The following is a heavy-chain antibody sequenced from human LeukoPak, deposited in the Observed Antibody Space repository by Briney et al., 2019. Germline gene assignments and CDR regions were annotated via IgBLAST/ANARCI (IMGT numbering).Heavy chain of an antibody. CDR3: ARQGGSLNYHFNYLDV. CDR1: GFTFSTYV. V-gene: IGHV3-30*10. J-gene: IGHJ6*03. D-gene: IGHD4-11*01. Sequence: RPGGSLRLSCAASGFTFSTYVVHWVRQAPGKGLEWVALISSDGKNELYSNSVKGRFSISRDTSENALYLQMNRLRPEDTATYFCARQGGSLNYHFNYLDVWGRGTTVTVSS. CDR2: ISSDGKNE.